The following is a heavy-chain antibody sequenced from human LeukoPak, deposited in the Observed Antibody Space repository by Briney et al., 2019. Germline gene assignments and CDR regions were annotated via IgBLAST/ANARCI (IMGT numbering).Heavy chain of an antibody. D-gene: IGHD6-19*01. CDR2: ISSGGGGS. Sequence: GGSLRLSCAGSGFTFSSYAMTWVRQAPGKGLEWVSIISSGGGGSYYADSVKGRFTISRDNSKNTLYLQMNSLRAEDTAIYYCAKDGWTGWFDPWGPGTLVTVSS. CDR3: AKDGWTGWFDP. J-gene: IGHJ5*02. V-gene: IGHV3-23*01. CDR1: GFTFSSYA.